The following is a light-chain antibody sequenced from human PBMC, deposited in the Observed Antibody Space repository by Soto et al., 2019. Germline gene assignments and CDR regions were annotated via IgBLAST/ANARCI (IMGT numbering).Light chain of an antibody. J-gene: IGKJ4*01. CDR1: ESTNNY. Sequence: DIVMTQSPDSLAVSPGERATLSCRASESTNNYLAWYQQKPGQAPRLLIDGASTRAAGIPPRFSGSGSGTEFTLTISSLQSEDFAVYYCQQYNKWPLTFGGGTKVDIK. V-gene: IGKV3-15*01. CDR3: QQYNKWPLT. CDR2: GAS.